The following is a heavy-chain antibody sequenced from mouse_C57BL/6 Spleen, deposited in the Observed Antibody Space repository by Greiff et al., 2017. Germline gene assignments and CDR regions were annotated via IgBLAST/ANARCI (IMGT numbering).Heavy chain of an antibody. J-gene: IGHJ3*01. CDR1: GFSLTRYG. V-gene: IGHV2-6*03. CDR2: IWSDGST. D-gene: IGHD2-4*01. CDR3: ARQGPYDYSSWFAY. Sequence: VMLVESGPGLVAPSQSLSITCTVSGFSLTRYGVHWVRQPPGKGLEWLVVIWSDGSTTYNSALKSGLSSSKDNSKSQVFLKMNSLQTDDTAMYYCARQGPYDYSSWFAYWGQGTLVTVSA.